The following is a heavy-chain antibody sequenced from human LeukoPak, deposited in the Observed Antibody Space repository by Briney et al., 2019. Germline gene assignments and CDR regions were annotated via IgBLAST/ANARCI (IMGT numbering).Heavy chain of an antibody. V-gene: IGHV4-34*01. CDR1: GGSFSGYY. CDR3: ARLSSSSWYYFGY. D-gene: IGHD6-13*01. J-gene: IGHJ4*02. Sequence: SETLSLTCAVYGGSFSGYYWSWIRQPPGKGLEWIGEINHSGSTNYNPSLKSRVTISVDTSKNQFSLKLSFVTAADTAVYYCARLSSSSWYYFGYWGQGTLVTVSS. CDR2: INHSGST.